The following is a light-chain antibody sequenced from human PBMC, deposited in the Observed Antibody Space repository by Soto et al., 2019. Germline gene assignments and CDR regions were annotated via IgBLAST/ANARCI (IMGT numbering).Light chain of an antibody. V-gene: IGKV3-15*01. J-gene: IGKJ5*01. CDR1: QSVNSN. CDR2: GVS. Sequence: EIVMTQSLATLSVSPGERATLSCRASQSVNSNLAWYQQKPGQAPRLLIYGVSTRATGVPARFSGSGSGTDFTLTINSLQSEDFAVYYCQQYNNWPPVTFGQGTRLEIK. CDR3: QQYNNWPPVT.